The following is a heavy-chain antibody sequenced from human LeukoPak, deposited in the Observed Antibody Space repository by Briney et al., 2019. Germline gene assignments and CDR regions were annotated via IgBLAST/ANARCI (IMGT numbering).Heavy chain of an antibody. CDR3: AHSGTVTSPHDAFDV. CDR1: GFSLSSSGVG. Sequence: SGPTQVNPTQTLTLTCTFSGFSLSSSGVGVGWIRQPPGKALEWLALIYWDDDKRYSPSLKSRLTITKDTSKNQVVLTLTNMDPVDTGTYYCAHSGTVTSPHDAFDVWGQGTMVTVSS. V-gene: IGHV2-5*02. CDR2: IYWDDDK. D-gene: IGHD4-17*01. J-gene: IGHJ3*01.